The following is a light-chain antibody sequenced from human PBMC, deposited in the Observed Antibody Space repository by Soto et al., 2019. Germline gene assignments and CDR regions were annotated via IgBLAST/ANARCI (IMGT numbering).Light chain of an antibody. CDR1: QSVSSSY. J-gene: IGKJ2*01. CDR2: GAS. V-gene: IGKV3-20*01. CDR3: QQYGSSPPMYT. Sequence: EIVLTQSPGTLSLSPGERATLSCRASQSVSSSYLAWYQQNPGQAPRLLIYGASSRATGIPDRFSGSGSGTGFTLTISRLEAEDFAVYYCQQYGSSPPMYTFGQGTKLEIK.